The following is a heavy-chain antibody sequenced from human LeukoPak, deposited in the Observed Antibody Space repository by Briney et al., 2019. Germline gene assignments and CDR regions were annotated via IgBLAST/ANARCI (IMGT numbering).Heavy chain of an antibody. Sequence: GRSLRLSCAASGFTVSSYGMHWVRQAPGKGLEWVAVIWYDGSNKYYADSVKGRFTISRDNSKNTLYLQMNSLRAEDTAVYYCARGGDYDALDIWGQGTMVTVSS. CDR2: IWYDGSNK. CDR3: ARGGDYDALDI. D-gene: IGHD4-17*01. J-gene: IGHJ3*02. V-gene: IGHV3-33*01. CDR1: GFTVSSYG.